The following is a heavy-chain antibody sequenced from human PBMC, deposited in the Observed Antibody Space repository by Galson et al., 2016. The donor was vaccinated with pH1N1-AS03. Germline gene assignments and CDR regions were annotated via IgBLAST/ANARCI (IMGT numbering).Heavy chain of an antibody. J-gene: IGHJ6*02. CDR2: ITSDGSSI. CDR1: GFIFSSDW. V-gene: IGHV3-74*01. Sequence: SLRLSCAASGFIFSSDWMHWVRQVPGKGLEWVSRITSDGSSISYADAVKGRFTTSRDNAKNTLYLQMNSLRAEDTAVYHCARAMYTSGWYGMDVWGQGTTVTVSS. CDR3: ARAMYTSGWYGMDV. D-gene: IGHD6-19*01.